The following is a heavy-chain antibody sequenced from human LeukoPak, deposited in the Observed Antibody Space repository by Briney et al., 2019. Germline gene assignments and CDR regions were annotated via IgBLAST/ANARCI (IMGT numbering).Heavy chain of an antibody. CDR2: INWNGGST. CDR1: GFTFDDYG. V-gene: IGHV3-20*04. D-gene: IGHD5-18*01. CDR3: AKGDSFRGTAMAYDY. J-gene: IGHJ4*02. Sequence: PGGSLRLSCAASGFTFDDYGMSWVRQAPGKGLEWVSGINWNGGSTGYADSVKGRFTISRDKSKHTLYLQMNSLRAEDTAVYYCAKGDSFRGTAMAYDYWGQGTLVTVSS.